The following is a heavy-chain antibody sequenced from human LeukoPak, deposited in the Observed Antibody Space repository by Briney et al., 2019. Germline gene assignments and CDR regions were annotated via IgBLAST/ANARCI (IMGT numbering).Heavy chain of an antibody. Sequence: KPSETLSLTCAVYGGSFSGYYWSWIRQPPGKGLEWIGEINHSGSTNYNPSLKSRVTISVDTSKNQFSLKLSSVTAADTAVYYCATKGGPIRGWFDPWGQGTLVTVSS. D-gene: IGHD3-10*01. J-gene: IGHJ5*02. CDR3: ATKGGPIRGWFDP. CDR2: INHSGST. CDR1: GGSFSGYY. V-gene: IGHV4-34*01.